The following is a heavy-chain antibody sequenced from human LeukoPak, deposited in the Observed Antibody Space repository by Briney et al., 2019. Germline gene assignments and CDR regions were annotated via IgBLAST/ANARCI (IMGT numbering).Heavy chain of an antibody. CDR2: INHSGST. J-gene: IGHJ3*02. Sequence: RSETLSLTCAVYGGSFSGYYWSWIRQPPGKGLEWIGEINHSGSTNYNPSLKSRVTISVDTSKNQFSLKLSSVTAADTAVYYCARIPHYVWGSYRRDAFDIWGQGTMVTVSS. CDR3: ARIPHYVWGSYRRDAFDI. CDR1: GGSFSGYY. V-gene: IGHV4-34*01. D-gene: IGHD3-16*02.